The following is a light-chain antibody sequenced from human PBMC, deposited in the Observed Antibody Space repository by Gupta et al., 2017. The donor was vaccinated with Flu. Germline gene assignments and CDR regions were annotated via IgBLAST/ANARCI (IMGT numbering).Light chain of an antibody. CDR2: LEGSGSY. V-gene: IGLV4-60*03. Sequence: QPVLTHSSSASASLGSSVKLTCTLRSGHSSYIIAWHQQQPGKAPRYLMKLEGSGSYNKGSGVPDRFSGSSSGADRYLTISNLQSEGEADYYCETWDSNTRVFGGGTKLTVL. CDR3: ETWDSNTRV. J-gene: IGLJ2*01. CDR1: SGHSSYI.